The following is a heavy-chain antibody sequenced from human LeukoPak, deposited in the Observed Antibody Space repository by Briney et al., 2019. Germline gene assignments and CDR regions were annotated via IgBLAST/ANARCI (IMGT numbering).Heavy chain of an antibody. Sequence: GGSLRLSCAASGFTFSSYEVNWVRQAPGKGLEWVSYISSSGSTIYYADSVKGRFTISRDNARNSLYLQMNSLRAEDTAVYYCARDYYDSSGYDMRFDPWGQGTLVTVSS. D-gene: IGHD3-22*01. J-gene: IGHJ5*02. CDR2: ISSSGSTI. V-gene: IGHV3-48*03. CDR3: ARDYYDSSGYDMRFDP. CDR1: GFTFSSYE.